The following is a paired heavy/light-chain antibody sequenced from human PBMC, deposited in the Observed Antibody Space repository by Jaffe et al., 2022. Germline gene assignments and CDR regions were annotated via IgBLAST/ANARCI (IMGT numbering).Light chain of an antibody. CDR3: QQKFT. J-gene: IGKJ3*01. CDR2: GAS. CDR1: QSFSSAY. V-gene: IGKV3-20*01. Sequence: EIVLTQSPGTLSLSPGERATLSCRASQSFSSAYLSWYQQKPGQAPRLLIYGASSRATGIPDRFSGSGSGTDFTLTISRLEPEDFAVYYCQQKFTFGPGTKVDIK.
Heavy chain of an antibody. J-gene: IGHJ4*02. D-gene: IGHD3-10*01. Sequence: EVQLVESGGGLVQPGGSLRLSCAASGFTFSTYEMNWVRQAPGKGLEWVSYINTIGTSTYYADSVKGRFTIFRDTSKNSLYLQMNSLRAEDTAVYYCARVGYGSGNYYSDYWGQGALVTVSS. CDR3: ARVGYGSGNYYSDY. CDR1: GFTFSTYE. CDR2: INTIGTST. V-gene: IGHV3-48*03.